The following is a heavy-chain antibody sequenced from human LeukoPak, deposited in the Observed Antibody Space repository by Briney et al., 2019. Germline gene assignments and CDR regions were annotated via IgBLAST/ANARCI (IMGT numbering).Heavy chain of an antibody. CDR3: AKGRGGDRKYYFDY. J-gene: IGHJ4*02. Sequence: RGSLRLSCAASGFTFSSNGMHWVRQAPGKGLGWVAVISYDGSNKYYADSVKGRFTISRDNSKNTLYLQMNSLRAEDTAVYYCAKGRGGDRKYYFDYWGQGTLVTVSS. V-gene: IGHV3-30*18. CDR1: GFTFSSNG. CDR2: ISYDGSNK. D-gene: IGHD2-21*02.